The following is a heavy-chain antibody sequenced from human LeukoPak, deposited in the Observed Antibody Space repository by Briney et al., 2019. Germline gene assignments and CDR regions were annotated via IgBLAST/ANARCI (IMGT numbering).Heavy chain of an antibody. CDR2: IYYSGST. CDR1: GGSVSSGSYY. V-gene: IGHV4-61*01. D-gene: IGHD5-12*01. J-gene: IGHJ4*02. CDR3: ARGGGYSGYESGY. Sequence: SETLSLTCTVSGGSVSSGSYYWSWIRQPRGKGLEWIGYIYYSGSTNYNPSLKSRVTISVDTSKNQFSLKLSSVTAADTAVYYCARGGGYSGYESGYWGQGTLVTVSS.